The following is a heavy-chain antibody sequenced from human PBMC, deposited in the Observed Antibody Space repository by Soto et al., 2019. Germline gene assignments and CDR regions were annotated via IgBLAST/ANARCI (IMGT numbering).Heavy chain of an antibody. CDR2: ITDTGADS. V-gene: IGHV3-23*01. J-gene: IGHJ4*02. CDR1: ELTFNSRA. D-gene: IGHD3-10*01. Sequence: GGSLRLSCIASELTFNSRAMSWVRQSPGEGLEWVSTITDTGADSKYADSVKGRFTISRDNSKNTLYLQMTSLRAEDSAIYFCVTGSKDYYPGSRNFDFWGQGTLVTVSS. CDR3: VTGSKDYYPGSRNFDF.